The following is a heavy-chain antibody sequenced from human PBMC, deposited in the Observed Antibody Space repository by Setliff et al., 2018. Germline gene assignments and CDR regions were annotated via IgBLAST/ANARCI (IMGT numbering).Heavy chain of an antibody. CDR3: AKDGIALMVYAILADC. CDR2: IWYDGSNK. V-gene: IGHV3-33*03. CDR1: GFTFSSYG. D-gene: IGHD2-8*01. Sequence: GGSLRLSCAASGFTFSSYGMHWVRQAPGKGLEWVAAIWYDGSNKYYADSVKGRFTISRDNSKNTLYLQMNSLSAEDTAVYYCAKDGIALMVYAILADCWGQGTLVTVSS. J-gene: IGHJ4*02.